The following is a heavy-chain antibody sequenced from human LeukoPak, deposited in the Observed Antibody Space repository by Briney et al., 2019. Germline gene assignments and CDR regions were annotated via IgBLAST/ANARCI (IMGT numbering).Heavy chain of an antibody. Sequence: GGSLRLSCAASGFTFDDYTMHWVRQAPGRGLEWVSLISWDGDSTYYADAVKGRFTISRDNDKNSLYLQMNGLRTEDTALYYCAKGYYYDTSGYITEPAFDYWGQGTLVTVSS. D-gene: IGHD3-22*01. CDR3: AKGYYYDTSGYITEPAFDY. CDR1: GFTFDDYT. CDR2: ISWDGDST. J-gene: IGHJ4*02. V-gene: IGHV3-43*01.